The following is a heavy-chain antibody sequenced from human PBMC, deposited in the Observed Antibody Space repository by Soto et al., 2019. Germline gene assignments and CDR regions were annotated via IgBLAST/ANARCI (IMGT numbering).Heavy chain of an antibody. D-gene: IGHD3-16*01. CDR2: IYYSGST. V-gene: IGHV4-59*08. CDR3: ARRWGTTFDY. CDR1: GGSISSYY. J-gene: IGHJ4*02. Sequence: QVQLQESGPGLVKPSETLSLTCTVSGGSISSYYWSWIRQPPGKGLEWIGYIYYSGSTNYKPSLKSRVTISVDTSKNQFSLKLSSVTAADTAVYYCARRWGTTFDYWGQGTLVTVSS.